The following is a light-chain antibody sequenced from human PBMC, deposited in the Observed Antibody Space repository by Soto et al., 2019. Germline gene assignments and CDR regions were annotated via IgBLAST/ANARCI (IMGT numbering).Light chain of an antibody. CDR3: QQFGSSPLLT. J-gene: IGKJ4*01. Sequence: EIVLTQSPGTLSLSPGERATLSCRASQSVSSSSLAWYQQKPGQTPRLLIYGASSRATGIPDRFSGSGSGTHFTLTISRLEPEAFAVYYCQQFGSSPLLTFGGGTKVDIK. CDR1: QSVSSSS. CDR2: GAS. V-gene: IGKV3-20*01.